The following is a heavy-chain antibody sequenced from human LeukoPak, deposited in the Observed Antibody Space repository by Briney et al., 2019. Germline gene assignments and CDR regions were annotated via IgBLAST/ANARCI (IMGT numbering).Heavy chain of an antibody. CDR1: GFTFSSYG. CDR2: IWYDGSNK. CDR3: ARDGSFWRGYPYYFDY. D-gene: IGHD3-3*01. Sequence: PGRSLRLSCAASGFTFSSYGMHWVRQAPGKGLEWVAIIWYDGSNKYYADSVKGRFTISRDNSKNTLYLQANSLRAEDTAVYYCARDGSFWRGYPYYFDYWGQGTLVTVSS. V-gene: IGHV3-33*01. J-gene: IGHJ4*02.